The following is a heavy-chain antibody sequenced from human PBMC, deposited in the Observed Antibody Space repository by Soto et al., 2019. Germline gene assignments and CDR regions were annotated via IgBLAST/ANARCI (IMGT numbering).Heavy chain of an antibody. CDR2: FDPEDGET. J-gene: IGHJ4*02. V-gene: IGHV1-24*01. CDR1: GYTLTELS. D-gene: IGHD3-22*01. CDR3: ATGPMYYFDSSGPPPHFDY. Sequence: ASVKVSCKVSGYTLTELSMHWVRQAPGGGLEWMGGFDPEDGETIYAQRFQGRVTMTEDTSADTAYMELSSLRSEDTAFYYCATGPMYYFDSSGPPPHFDYCGQGTLVTVSS.